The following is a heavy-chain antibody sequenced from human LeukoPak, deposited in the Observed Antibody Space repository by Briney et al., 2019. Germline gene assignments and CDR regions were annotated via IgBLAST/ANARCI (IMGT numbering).Heavy chain of an antibody. Sequence: GASVKVSCKASGYTFTSYGISWVRQAPGQGLEWMGWISAYNGNTKYAQKLQGRVTVTTDTSTSTAYMELRSLRSDDTAVYYCARATLVRGVIRSHFDYWGQGTLVTVSS. CDR1: GYTFTSYG. CDR2: ISAYNGNT. D-gene: IGHD3-10*01. V-gene: IGHV1-18*01. CDR3: ARATLVRGVIRSHFDY. J-gene: IGHJ4*02.